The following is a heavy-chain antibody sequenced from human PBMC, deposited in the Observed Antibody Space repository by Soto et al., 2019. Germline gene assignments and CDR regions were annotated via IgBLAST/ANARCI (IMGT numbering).Heavy chain of an antibody. J-gene: IGHJ4*02. V-gene: IGHV1-18*01. CDR1: GYTFTSYG. CDR3: ARESRIYYDSSGYSH. D-gene: IGHD3-22*01. Sequence: QVQLVQSGAEVKKPGASVKVSCKASGYTFTSYGISWVRQAPGQGLEWMGWISAYNGNTNYAQKLQGRVTMTPDSSTSTAYMELRSLRSDDTAVYYCARESRIYYDSSGYSHWGQGTLVTVSS. CDR2: ISAYNGNT.